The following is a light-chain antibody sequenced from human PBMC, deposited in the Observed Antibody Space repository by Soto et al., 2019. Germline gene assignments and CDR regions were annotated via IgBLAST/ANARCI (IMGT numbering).Light chain of an antibody. CDR3: QQSYSTLFT. J-gene: IGKJ4*02. Sequence: DIQITQSPSSLSASVGDRGTISSRASQSIRTWLNWYQHKPGKAPKLLIYAASSLQSGVPSRFSGSGSGTDVTLNISSLQTEDFATYYCQQSYSTLFTVGGGNKV. CDR2: AAS. V-gene: IGKV1-39*01. CDR1: QSIRTW.